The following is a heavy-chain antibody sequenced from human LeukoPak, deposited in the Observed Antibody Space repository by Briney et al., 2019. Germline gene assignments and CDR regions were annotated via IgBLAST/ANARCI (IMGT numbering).Heavy chain of an antibody. J-gene: IGHJ5*02. Sequence: PSETLSLTCTVSGGSISSYYWSWIRQPPGKGLEWIGYIYYSGSTIYNPSLKSRVTISVDTSKNQFSLKLSSVTAADTAVYYCARFLESEWFDPWGQGTLVTVSS. CDR3: ARFLESEWFDP. CDR1: GGSISSYY. V-gene: IGHV4-59*08. CDR2: IYYSGST. D-gene: IGHD3-3*01.